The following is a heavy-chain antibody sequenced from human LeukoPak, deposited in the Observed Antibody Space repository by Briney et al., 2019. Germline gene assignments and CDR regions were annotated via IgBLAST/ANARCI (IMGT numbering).Heavy chain of an antibody. CDR1: GGSISSSSYY. Sequence: ASETLSLTCTVSGGSISSSSYYWGWIRQPPGKGLEWIGSIYYSGSTYYNPSLKSRVTISVDTSKNQFSLKLSSVTAADTAVYYCARDLLPRDGYNHYFDYWGQGTLDTVSS. D-gene: IGHD5-24*01. CDR3: ARDLLPRDGYNHYFDY. J-gene: IGHJ4*02. V-gene: IGHV4-39*07. CDR2: IYYSGST.